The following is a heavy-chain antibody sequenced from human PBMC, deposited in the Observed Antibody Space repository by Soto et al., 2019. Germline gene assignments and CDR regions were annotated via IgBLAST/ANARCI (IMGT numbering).Heavy chain of an antibody. V-gene: IGHV3-30*04. CDR1: GFIFKNYA. J-gene: IGHJ4*02. D-gene: IGHD6-6*01. CDR2: ITRDGYNK. CDR3: TKSSGGSSSVGMDY. Sequence: GWSLRLSCAVSGFIFKNYALNWVRQAPGKGLEWVASITRDGYNKYYADSVKGRFTISRDNSKNTLSLQMTALRVEDSSVYYCTKSSGGSSSVGMDYWGPGTLVTVSS.